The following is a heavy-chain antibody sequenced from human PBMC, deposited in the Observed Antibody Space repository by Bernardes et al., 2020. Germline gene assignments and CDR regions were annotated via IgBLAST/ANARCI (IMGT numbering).Heavy chain of an antibody. V-gene: IGHV3-23*01. CDR2: ISGSGNTT. Sequence: GGSLRLSCAASGFTFTKSDMSWVRKAPGKGLEWVSGISGSGNTTYYADSVKGRFTISRDNSKNTLFLQMDSLRAEDTAVYYCAKDDTRPFFGAPGFDSWGQGTLVTVSS. D-gene: IGHD3-16*01. CDR1: GFTFTKSD. CDR3: AKDDTRPFFGAPGFDS. J-gene: IGHJ4*02.